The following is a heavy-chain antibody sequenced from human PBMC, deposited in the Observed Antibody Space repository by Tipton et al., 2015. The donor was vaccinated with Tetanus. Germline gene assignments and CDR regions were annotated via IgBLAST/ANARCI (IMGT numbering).Heavy chain of an antibody. D-gene: IGHD2-2*03. CDR2: INHSGST. CDR1: GGSFSGYY. CDR3: ARFLGLDIVVVPAATPNYGMDV. J-gene: IGHJ6*02. V-gene: IGHV4-34*01. Sequence: LRLSCAVYGGSFSGYYWSWIRQPPGKGLEWIGEINHSGSTNYNPSLKSRVTISVNTSKNQFSLKLSSVTAADTAVYYCARFLGLDIVVVPAATPNYGMDVWGQGTTVTVSS.